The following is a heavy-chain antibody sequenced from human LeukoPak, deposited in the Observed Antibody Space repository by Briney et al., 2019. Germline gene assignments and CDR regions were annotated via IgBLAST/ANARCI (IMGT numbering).Heavy chain of an antibody. V-gene: IGHV4-4*09. CDR2: IYTSGST. CDR3: ARAVEMATSKDYYYYMDV. J-gene: IGHJ6*03. Sequence: PETLSLTCTVSGGSISSYYWSWIRQPPGKGLEWIGYIYTSGSTNYNPSLKSRVTISVDTSKNQFSLKLSSVTAADTAVYYCARAVEMATSKDYYYYMDVWGKGTTVTVSS. CDR1: GGSISSYY. D-gene: IGHD5-24*01.